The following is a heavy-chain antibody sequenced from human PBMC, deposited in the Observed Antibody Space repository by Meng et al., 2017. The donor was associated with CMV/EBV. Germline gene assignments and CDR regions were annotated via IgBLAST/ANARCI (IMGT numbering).Heavy chain of an antibody. Sequence: SVKVSCKASGGTFSSYTISWVRQAPGQGLEWMGRIIPILGIANYAQKFQGRVTITADKSTSTAYMELSSLRSEDTAVYYCARGIAAAGTSGWWFDPWGQGTTVTVSS. V-gene: IGHV1-69*02. CDR2: IIPILGIA. D-gene: IGHD6-13*01. CDR3: ARGIAAAGTSGWWFDP. J-gene: IGHJ5*01. CDR1: GGTFSSYT.